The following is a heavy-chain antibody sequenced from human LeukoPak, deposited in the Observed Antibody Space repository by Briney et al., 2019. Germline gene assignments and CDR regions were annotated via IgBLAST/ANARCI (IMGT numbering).Heavy chain of an antibody. J-gene: IGHJ5*02. D-gene: IGHD3-9*01. V-gene: IGHV4-34*01. CDR2: INHSGST. CDR3: ARGGLRYFDWLYNWFDP. Sequence: PSETLSLTCAVYGGSFSCYYWSWIRQPRGKGLEWIGEINHSGSTNYNPSLKSRVTISVDTSKNQFSLKLSSVTAADTAVYYCARGGLRYFDWLYNWFDPWGQGTLVTVSS. CDR1: GGSFSCYY.